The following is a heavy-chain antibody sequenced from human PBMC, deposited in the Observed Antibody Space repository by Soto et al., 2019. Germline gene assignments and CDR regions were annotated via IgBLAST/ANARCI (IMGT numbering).Heavy chain of an antibody. CDR1: GYSFTSYW. CDR3: PARTGTTHCDVGMHV. Sequence: PVESLHISCKGSGYSFTSYWISWVRQMPGKGLEWMGRIDPSDSYTNYSPSFQGHVTISADKSISTAYLQWSSLKASDTAMYYCPARTGTTHCDVGMHVWGKGT. D-gene: IGHD1-7*01. J-gene: IGHJ6*04. V-gene: IGHV5-10-1*01. CDR2: IDPSDSYT.